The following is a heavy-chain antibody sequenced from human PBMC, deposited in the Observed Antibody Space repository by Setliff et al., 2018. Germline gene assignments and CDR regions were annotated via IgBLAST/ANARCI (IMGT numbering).Heavy chain of an antibody. CDR1: GFTFSSYE. J-gene: IGHJ4*02. D-gene: IGHD5-12*01. CDR2: ISSSGSTI. CDR3: ARDPVPPWLPLDY. V-gene: IGHV3-48*03. Sequence: VGSLRLSCAASGFTFSSYEMNWVRQAPGKGLEWVSYISSSGSTIYYADSVKGRFTISRDNAKNSLYLQMNSLRAEDTAVYYCARDPVPPWLPLDYWGQGTLVTVSS.